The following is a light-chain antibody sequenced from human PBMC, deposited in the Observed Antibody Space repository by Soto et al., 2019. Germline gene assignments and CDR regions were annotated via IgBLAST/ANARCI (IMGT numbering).Light chain of an antibody. J-gene: IGKJ4*01. Sequence: DIQITHSPWAVSASVGYILTITLRSSQSISYWLAWYQQKPGNAPKLLIYAASSLESGVPSRFSGSGSGTDFTLTISGLQPEDFAAYFCQQFKNEPTSFGGGTKGE. CDR3: QQFKNEPTS. CDR1: QSISYW. V-gene: IGKV1-5*01. CDR2: AAS.